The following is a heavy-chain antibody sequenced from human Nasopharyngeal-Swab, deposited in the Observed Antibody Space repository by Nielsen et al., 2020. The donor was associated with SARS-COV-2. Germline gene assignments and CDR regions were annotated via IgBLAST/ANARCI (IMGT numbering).Heavy chain of an antibody. Sequence: WESLSLSCIASGIAFSAYTMNLVRHAPWKWLEWLSYISYTSSTIYYADSVKGRFTISRDNAKNSLYLQMNSLRAEDTAVYYCARDGTTAHDYYYYMDVWGTGTTVTVSS. CDR1: GIAFSAYT. D-gene: IGHD4-17*01. V-gene: IGHV3-48*04. CDR2: ISYTSSTI. J-gene: IGHJ6*03. CDR3: ARDGTTAHDYYYYMDV.